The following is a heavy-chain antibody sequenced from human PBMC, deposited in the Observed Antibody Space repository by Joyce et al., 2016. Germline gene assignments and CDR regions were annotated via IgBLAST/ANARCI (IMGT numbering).Heavy chain of an antibody. CDR1: GGSINSADYY. CDR2: IYYSGRT. V-gene: IGHV4-30-4*01. CDR3: ARLSSSWINWFDP. D-gene: IGHD6-13*01. Sequence: QVQLQESGPGLVKPSQTLSLTCTVSGGSINSADYYWGWIRQHPEKGLEWIGYIYYSGRTSYNPSPNSRVTVSLDTSKNHFSLNLSSVTAADTAVYYCARLSSSWINWFDPWGQGTLVTVSS. J-gene: IGHJ5*02.